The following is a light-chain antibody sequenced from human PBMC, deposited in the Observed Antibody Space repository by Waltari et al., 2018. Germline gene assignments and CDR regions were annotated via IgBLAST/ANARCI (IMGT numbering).Light chain of an antibody. J-gene: IGLJ1*01. CDR1: SSNIGPRPD. CDR3: QSYDSSLTLYV. Sequence: QSVLTQPPSVSGAPGQTVIISCTGTSSNIGPRPDVEWYQQLPGTAPKLLIYANNNRPSGVPDRFSASKSGTSASLAITGLQAEDEAEYYCQSYDSSLTLYVFGTGTKVTVL. V-gene: IGLV1-40*01. CDR2: ANN.